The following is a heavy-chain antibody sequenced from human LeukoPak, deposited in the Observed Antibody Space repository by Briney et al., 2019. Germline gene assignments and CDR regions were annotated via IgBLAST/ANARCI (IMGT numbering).Heavy chain of an antibody. CDR3: AREAGGEADYYTDPDLDY. CDR1: GFTFSSYA. V-gene: IGHV3-30-3*01. J-gene: IGHJ4*02. Sequence: PGGSLRLSCAASGFTFSSYAMHWVRQAPGKGLEWVAVISYDGSNKYYADSVKGRFTISRDNSKNTLYLQMNSLRAEDTAVYYCAREAGGEADYYTDPDLDYWGQGTLVTVSS. D-gene: IGHD3-3*01. CDR2: ISYDGSNK.